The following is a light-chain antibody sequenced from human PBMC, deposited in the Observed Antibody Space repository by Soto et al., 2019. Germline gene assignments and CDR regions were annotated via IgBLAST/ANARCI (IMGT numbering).Light chain of an antibody. CDR2: DAS. V-gene: IGKV1-5*01. CDR1: QSISSW. CDR3: QQYNSYTLT. Sequence: DIQMTQYPTTLSASVGDRVTITCRASQSISSWLAWYQQKPGKAPKLLIYDASSLESGVPSRFSGSGSGTEFPLTISSLQPDDFATYYCQQYNSYTLTFGGGTKVQIK. J-gene: IGKJ4*01.